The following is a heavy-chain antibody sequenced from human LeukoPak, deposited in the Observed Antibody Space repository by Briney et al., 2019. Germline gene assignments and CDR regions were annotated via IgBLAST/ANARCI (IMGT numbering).Heavy chain of an antibody. CDR1: GFTVSSYS. Sequence: PGGSLTLFCAASGFTVSSYSMNWVRQAPGKGREWGSSISSSSCYIYYADSVKGRLTISRDNAKNPLYLQMNSLRAEDTAVYYCARGLANYDILTGYYPFDYWGQGTLVTVSS. V-gene: IGHV3-21*01. D-gene: IGHD3-9*01. J-gene: IGHJ4*02. CDR2: ISSSSCYI. CDR3: ARGLANYDILTGYYPFDY.